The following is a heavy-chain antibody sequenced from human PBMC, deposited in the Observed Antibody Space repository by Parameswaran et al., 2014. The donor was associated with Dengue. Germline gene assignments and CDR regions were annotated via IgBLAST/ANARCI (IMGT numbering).Heavy chain of an antibody. CDR3: TRLILDHDILSGYYSLPSFDN. J-gene: IGHJ4*01. Sequence: RWIRQPPGKGLEWVANIKQDGTETYYVNSVKGRFTISRDNAKNSLFLQMSSLRAEDTAMYYCTRLILDHDILSGYYSLPSFDNWGQGALVTVSS. D-gene: IGHD3-9*01. V-gene: IGHV3-7*01. CDR2: IKQDGTET.